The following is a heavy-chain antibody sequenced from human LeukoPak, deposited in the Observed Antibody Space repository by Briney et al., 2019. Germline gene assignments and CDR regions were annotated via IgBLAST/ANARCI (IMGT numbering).Heavy chain of an antibody. D-gene: IGHD6-19*01. CDR1: GGSISSYY. V-gene: IGHV4-59*01. CDR2: IYYSGST. CDR3: ARDGGQWLVPDAFDI. J-gene: IGHJ3*02. Sequence: SETLSLTCTVSGGSISSYYWSWIRQPPGTRLEWIGYIYYSGSTNYNPSLKSRVTISVDTSKNQFSLKLSSVTAADTAVYYCARDGGQWLVPDAFDIWGQGTMVTVSS.